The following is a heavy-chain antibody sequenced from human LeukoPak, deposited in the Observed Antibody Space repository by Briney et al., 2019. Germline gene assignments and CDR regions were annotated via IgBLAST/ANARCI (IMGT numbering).Heavy chain of an antibody. V-gene: IGHV1-18*01. Sequence: ASVKVSCKASGYTFTSYGIGWVRQAPGQGLEWMGWISAYNGNTNYAQKLQGRVTMTTDTSTSTAYMELRSLRSDDTAVYYCARVKGPIVVGRFDPWGQGTLVTVSS. CDR1: GYTFTSYG. D-gene: IGHD2-2*01. CDR3: ARVKGPIVVGRFDP. CDR2: ISAYNGNT. J-gene: IGHJ5*02.